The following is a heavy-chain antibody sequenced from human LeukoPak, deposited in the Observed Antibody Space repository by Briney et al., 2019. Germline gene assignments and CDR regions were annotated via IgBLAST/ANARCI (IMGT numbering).Heavy chain of an antibody. CDR3: TSGDITGYSGVAFSV. J-gene: IGHJ3*01. D-gene: IGHD3-22*01. CDR1: GFTFSSYD. Sequence: PGGSLRLSCAGSGFTFSSYDMNWVRQAPGKGLEWVSYISYSGSCIYYADSVKGRFTISRDNAKNSMYLQMDSLRAEDTAVYYCTSGDITGYSGVAFSVGGQGTMVSAS. CDR2: ISYSGSCI. V-gene: IGHV3-48*03.